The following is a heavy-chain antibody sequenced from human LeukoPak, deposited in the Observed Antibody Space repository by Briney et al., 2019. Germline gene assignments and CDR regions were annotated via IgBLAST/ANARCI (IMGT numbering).Heavy chain of an antibody. CDR1: GGSISSYY. D-gene: IGHD4-17*01. CDR3: ARGATVTRYFDY. Sequence: SSETLSLTCTVSGGSISSYYWSWIRQPPGKGLEWIGYIYYSGSTNYNPSLKSRVTISVDTSKNQFSLKLSSVTAADTAVYYCARGATVTRYFDYWGQGTLVTVSS. J-gene: IGHJ4*02. CDR2: IYYSGST. V-gene: IGHV4-59*01.